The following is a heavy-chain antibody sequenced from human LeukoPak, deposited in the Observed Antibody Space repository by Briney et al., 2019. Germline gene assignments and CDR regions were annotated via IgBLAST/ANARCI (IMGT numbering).Heavy chain of an antibody. CDR2: IIPILGIA. J-gene: IGHJ4*02. Sequence: SVKVSCKASGGTFSSYTISWVRQAPGQGLEWMGRIIPILGIANYAQKFQGRVTITADKSTSTAYMELSSLRSEDTAVYYCARDLGREGGYSYGPTDYWGQGTLVTVSS. CDR1: GGTFSSYT. CDR3: ARDLGREGGYSYGPTDY. V-gene: IGHV1-69*04. D-gene: IGHD5-18*01.